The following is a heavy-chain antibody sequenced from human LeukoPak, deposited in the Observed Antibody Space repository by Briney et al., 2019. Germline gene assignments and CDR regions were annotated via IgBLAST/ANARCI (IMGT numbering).Heavy chain of an antibody. J-gene: IGHJ4*02. CDR3: ARERGYSYGRYFDY. V-gene: IGHV1-69*05. D-gene: IGHD5-18*01. Sequence: ASVKVPCKASGGTFSSYAISWVRQAPGQGLEWMGGIIPIFGTANYAQKFQGRVTITTDESTSTAYMELSSLRSEDTAVYYCARERGYSYGRYFDYWGQGTLVTVSS. CDR1: GGTFSSYA. CDR2: IIPIFGTA.